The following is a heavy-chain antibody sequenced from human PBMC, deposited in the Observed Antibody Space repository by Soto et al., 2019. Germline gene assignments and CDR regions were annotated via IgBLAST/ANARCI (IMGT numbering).Heavy chain of an antibody. D-gene: IGHD4-17*01. Sequence: EVQLVESGGGLVQPGGSLRLSCAASGFTVSSNYMSWVRQAPGKGLEWVSVIYSGGSTYYADSVKGRFTISRHNSKNTLYLQMNSLRAEDTAVYYCARDFRPPYGVRYFDYWGQRTLVTVSS. CDR2: IYSGGST. J-gene: IGHJ4*02. V-gene: IGHV3-53*04. CDR1: GFTVSSNY. CDR3: ARDFRPPYGVRYFDY.